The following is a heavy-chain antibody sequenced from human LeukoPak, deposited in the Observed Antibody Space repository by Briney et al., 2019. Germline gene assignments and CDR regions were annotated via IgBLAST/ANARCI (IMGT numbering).Heavy chain of an antibody. Sequence: PSETLSPTPTVSGGSISSYYCSWIRQPPGKGLEWIGYVYYSGRTNYNPSLKTRVTISVDTSKNQFSLKLSSVTAADTAVYYCASTFSEGYYHYGMEIWGQGNPVTVSS. CDR1: GGSISSYY. CDR3: ASTFSEGYYHYGMEI. CDR2: VYYSGRT. V-gene: IGHV4-59*01. J-gene: IGHJ6*01. D-gene: IGHD3-16*01.